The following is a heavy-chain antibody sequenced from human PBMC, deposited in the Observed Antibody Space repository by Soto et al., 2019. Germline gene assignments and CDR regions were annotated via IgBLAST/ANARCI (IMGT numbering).Heavy chain of an antibody. CDR1: GFTFSDYY. J-gene: IGHJ4*02. D-gene: IGHD1-26*01. CDR3: AKSSKWELPDYFDY. Sequence: GGSLRLSCAASGFTFSDYYMSWIRQAPGKGLEWVSYISSSGSTIYYADSVKGRFTISRDNSKNTLYLQMNSLRAEDTAVYYCAKSSKWELPDYFDYWGQGTLVTVSS. V-gene: IGHV3-11*01. CDR2: ISSSGSTI.